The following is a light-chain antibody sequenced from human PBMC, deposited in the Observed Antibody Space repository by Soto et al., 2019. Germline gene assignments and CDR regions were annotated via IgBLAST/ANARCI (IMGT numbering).Light chain of an antibody. V-gene: IGKV1-12*01. CDR3: HQLNSFTIT. J-gene: IGKJ1*01. CDR2: AAS. CDR1: QRIDTW. Sequence: DIQMTQSPSTLSASVGDRVTITCRASQRIDTWLAWYQKKPGRDPKLLIYAASTLQSGVPSRFSGSGSGTDFNLTISGLQTEELGTYYCHQLNSFTITVGQGTKLEIK.